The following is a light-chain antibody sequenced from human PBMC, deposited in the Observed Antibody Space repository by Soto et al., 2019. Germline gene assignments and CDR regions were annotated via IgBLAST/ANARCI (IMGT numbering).Light chain of an antibody. Sequence: QSVLTQPASVSGSPGQSITISCTGTSSDIGGYNYVSWYQQHPGKAPELIIYDVSNRPSGVSNRFSGSRSGNTASLTISGRQAAEEADYYCSSYRSSSTLEVFGGGTKLTVL. CDR2: DVS. CDR1: SSDIGGYNY. CDR3: SSYRSSSTLEV. J-gene: IGLJ2*01. V-gene: IGLV2-14*01.